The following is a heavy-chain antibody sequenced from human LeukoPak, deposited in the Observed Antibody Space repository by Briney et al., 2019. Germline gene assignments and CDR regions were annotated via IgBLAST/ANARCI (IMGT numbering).Heavy chain of an antibody. D-gene: IGHD3-10*01. CDR1: GFTFSSYS. V-gene: IGHV3-21*01. CDR2: ISSSRSYI. J-gene: IGHJ6*03. CDR3: ARDRGGYMDV. Sequence: GGSLRLSCAASGFTFSSYSMNWVRQAPGKGPEWVSYISSSRSYIYYGDSVKGRFTISRDNAKNSLYLQMNSLRAEDTAVYYCARDRGGYMDVWGKGTTVTVSS.